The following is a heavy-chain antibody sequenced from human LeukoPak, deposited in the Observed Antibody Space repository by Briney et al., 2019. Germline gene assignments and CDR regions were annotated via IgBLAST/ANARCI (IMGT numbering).Heavy chain of an antibody. CDR1: GFTFSTSA. D-gene: IGHD1-14*01. CDR2: TLGSGGST. CDR3: AKDCIYKVAY. J-gene: IGHJ4*02. V-gene: IGHV3-23*01. Sequence: GGSLRLSCAASGFTFSTSAMSWVRQAPGKGLEWVSGTLGSGGSTLYGDSVKGRFTLSRDHSKNTLYLQMNSLRAEDTAVYYCAKDCIYKVAYWGQGTLVTVSS.